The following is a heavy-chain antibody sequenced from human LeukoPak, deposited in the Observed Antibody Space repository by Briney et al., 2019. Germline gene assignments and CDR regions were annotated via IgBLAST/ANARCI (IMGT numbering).Heavy chain of an antibody. V-gene: IGHV4-4*07. D-gene: IGHD6-19*01. J-gene: IGHJ4*02. CDR2: IYTSGST. CDR3: ARDLQQWLTHYFDY. Sequence: PPETLSLTCTVSGGSISSYYWSWIRQPAGKGLEWIGRIYTSGSTNYNPSLKSRVTMSVDTSKNQFSLKLSSVTAADTAVYYCARDLQQWLTHYFDYWGQGTLVTVSS. CDR1: GGSISSYY.